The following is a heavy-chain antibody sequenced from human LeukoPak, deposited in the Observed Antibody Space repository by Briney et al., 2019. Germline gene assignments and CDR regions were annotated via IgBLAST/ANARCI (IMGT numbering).Heavy chain of an antibody. CDR1: GYTFTGYY. Sequence: GASVKVSCKASGYTFTGYYMHWVRQAPGQGLEWMGWINPNSGGSNYAQKFQGRVTMTRDTSISTAYMEPSSLRSDDTAVYYCARAMVRGLIIPYDYWGQGTLVTVSS. CDR2: INPNSGGS. D-gene: IGHD3-10*01. J-gene: IGHJ4*02. V-gene: IGHV1-2*02. CDR3: ARAMVRGLIIPYDY.